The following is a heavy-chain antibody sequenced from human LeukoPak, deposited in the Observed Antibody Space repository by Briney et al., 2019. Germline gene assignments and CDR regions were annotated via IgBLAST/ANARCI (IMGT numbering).Heavy chain of an antibody. Sequence: PSETLSLTCTVSGGSISSYYWSWIRQPAGKGVEWFGRIYTSGSTNYNPSLKSRVTISVDKSKNQFSLKLSSVTAADTAVYYCARPDPEGDAFDIWGQGTMVTVSS. V-gene: IGHV4-4*07. CDR1: GGSISSYY. CDR2: IYTSGST. J-gene: IGHJ3*02. CDR3: ARPDPEGDAFDI. D-gene: IGHD1-14*01.